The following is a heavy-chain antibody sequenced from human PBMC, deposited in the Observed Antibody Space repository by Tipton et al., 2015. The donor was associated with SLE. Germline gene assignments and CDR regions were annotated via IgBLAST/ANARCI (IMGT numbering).Heavy chain of an antibody. CDR1: GYSISSGHY. Sequence: TLSLTCEVSGYSISSGHYWGWIRQPPGKGLEWIGTLYHTGGTYNNPSLKSRVTMSVDMSKNQIFLKMTSVTAADSAVYFCARVWLNNAFDIWGQGTRVTVSS. CDR2: LYHTGGT. D-gene: IGHD3-16*01. CDR3: ARVWLNNAFDI. J-gene: IGHJ3*02. V-gene: IGHV4-38-2*01.